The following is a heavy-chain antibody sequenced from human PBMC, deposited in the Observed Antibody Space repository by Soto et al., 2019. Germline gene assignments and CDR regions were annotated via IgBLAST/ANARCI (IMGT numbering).Heavy chain of an antibody. J-gene: IGHJ4*02. D-gene: IGHD1-26*01. V-gene: IGHV3-30*18. CDR1: GFTFSSYG. CDR3: AKEVALSAIYYISSSYYFAS. CDR2: ISYDGSNT. Sequence: QVQLVESGGGVVQPGRSLRLSCVASGFTFSSYGMHWVRQAPGKGLEWVAIISYDGSNTYYADSVRGRFTISRDNSKNTLYLQLNSLRGEDTSVYYCAKEVALSAIYYISSSYYFASWGQGTLVTVSS.